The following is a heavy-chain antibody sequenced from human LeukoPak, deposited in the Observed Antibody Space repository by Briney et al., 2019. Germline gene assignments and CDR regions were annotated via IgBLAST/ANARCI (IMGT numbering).Heavy chain of an antibody. J-gene: IGHJ2*01. CDR1: GGSISSYY. CDR2: IYYSGNI. V-gene: IGHV4-59*08. Sequence: SETLSLTCTVSGGSISSYYWSWIRQPPGKGLEWIGYIYYSGNINYNPSLKSRVTISVDTSKNQFSLKLSSVTAADTAVYYCARSRGNYMDWYFDLWARGTVVTVSS. D-gene: IGHD1-26*01. CDR3: ARSRGNYMDWYFDL.